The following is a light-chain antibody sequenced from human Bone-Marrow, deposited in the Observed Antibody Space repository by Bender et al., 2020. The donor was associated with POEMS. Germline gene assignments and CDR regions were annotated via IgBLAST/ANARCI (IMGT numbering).Light chain of an antibody. J-gene: IGLJ3*02. Sequence: QSALTQPPSASGSPGQSVTISCTGTSSDIGIYNLVSWYQQLPGKAPKLLIYDVTRRPSGVSNRFSGSKSGNTASLAITGLQSDDEAIYFCVAWDASLNGWVFGGGTKLTVL. CDR3: VAWDASLNGWV. CDR1: SSDIGIYNL. V-gene: IGLV2-14*02. CDR2: DVT.